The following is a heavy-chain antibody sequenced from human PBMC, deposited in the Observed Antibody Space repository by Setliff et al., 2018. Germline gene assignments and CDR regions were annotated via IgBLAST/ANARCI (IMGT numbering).Heavy chain of an antibody. CDR2: IYSDGSST. V-gene: IGHV3-23*03. Sequence: SGGSLRLSCAASEFTFSNYAMNWVRQAPGKGLEWVSVIYSDGSSTYYGDSVKGRFTISRDNFQNTLYLQMNSLRAEDTAVYYCVRGSAYSSGSFDCWGQGTLVTVSS. CDR1: EFTFSNYA. D-gene: IGHD3-22*01. CDR3: VRGSAYSSGSFDC. J-gene: IGHJ4*02.